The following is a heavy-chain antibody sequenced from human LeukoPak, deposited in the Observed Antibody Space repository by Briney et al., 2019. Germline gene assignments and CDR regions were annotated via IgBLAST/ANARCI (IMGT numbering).Heavy chain of an antibody. D-gene: IGHD3-9*01. V-gene: IGHV3-66*01. Sequence: GGSLRLSSAASGFTVSSNYMSWVPPAPGEGLGWGSVIYSGGSTYYADSVKRRFTISRDNSKNTLYLQMNSLRAEDTAVYYCASNPVRASGSYPIRYFDWYYYYYGMGVWGQGTTVTVSS. J-gene: IGHJ6*02. CDR2: IYSGGST. CDR1: GFTVSSNY. CDR3: ASNPVRASGSYPIRYFDWYYYYYGMGV.